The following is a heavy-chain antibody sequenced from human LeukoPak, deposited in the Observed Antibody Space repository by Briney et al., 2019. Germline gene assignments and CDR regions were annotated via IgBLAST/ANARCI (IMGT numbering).Heavy chain of an antibody. J-gene: IGHJ6*04. CDR2: IYYSGST. V-gene: IGHV4-61*01. CDR3: ARDRRIAVAGQFYYYGRDV. CDR1: GGSVSSGSYY. D-gene: IGHD6-19*01. Sequence: SETLSLTCTVSGGSVSSGSYYWSWIRQPPGTGLEWIGYIYYSGSTNYNPSLKSRVTISVDTSKNQFSLKLSSVTAADTAVYYCARDRRIAVAGQFYYYGRDVWPKGTTVSVST.